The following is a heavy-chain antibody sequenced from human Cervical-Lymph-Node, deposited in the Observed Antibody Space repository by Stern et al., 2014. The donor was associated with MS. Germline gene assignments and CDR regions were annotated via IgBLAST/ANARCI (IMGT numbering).Heavy chain of an antibody. Sequence: EVQLVESGGGLVQPGGSLRLSCAASGFTFSSYSMNWVRQAPGKGLEWVSYISSSSSTIYYADSVKGRFTISRDNAKNSLYLQMNSLRDEDTAVYYCARDANSNYVDFFDYWGQGTLVTVSS. D-gene: IGHD4-11*01. CDR3: ARDANSNYVDFFDY. V-gene: IGHV3-48*02. CDR1: GFTFSSYS. CDR2: ISSSSSTI. J-gene: IGHJ4*02.